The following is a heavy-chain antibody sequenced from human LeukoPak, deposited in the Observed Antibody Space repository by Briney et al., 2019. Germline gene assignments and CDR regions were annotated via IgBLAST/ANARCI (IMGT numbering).Heavy chain of an antibody. CDR2: IIPILGIA. Sequence: ASVKVSCKASGGTFSSYAISWVRQAPGQGLEWVGRIIPILGIANYAQKFQGRVTITADKSTSTAYMELSSLRSEDTAVYFCANYYTTTGGLDYWGQGTLVTVSS. CDR3: ANYYTTTGGLDY. V-gene: IGHV1-69*04. CDR1: GGTFSSYA. D-gene: IGHD2-8*02. J-gene: IGHJ4*02.